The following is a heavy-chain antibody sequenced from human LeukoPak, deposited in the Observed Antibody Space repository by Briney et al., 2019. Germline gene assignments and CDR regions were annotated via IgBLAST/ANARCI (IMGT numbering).Heavy chain of an antibody. Sequence: PSETLSLTCAVSGGSISGYYWSWIRQPPGKGREWIGYIYYSGTINYNPSLKRRVTISLDTPKNQFSLKLSSVPAADTAVYYCARHGSGWLNFDSWGQGTLVTVSS. J-gene: IGHJ4*02. V-gene: IGHV4-59*08. CDR1: GGSISGYY. CDR2: IYYSGTI. D-gene: IGHD3-10*01. CDR3: ARHGSGWLNFDS.